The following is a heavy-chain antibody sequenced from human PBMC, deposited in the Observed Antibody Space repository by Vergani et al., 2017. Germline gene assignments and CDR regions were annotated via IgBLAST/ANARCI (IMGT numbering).Heavy chain of an antibody. V-gene: IGHV2-5*08. Sequence: QVTFKESGPALVNPRQALTLTCTFSGFSLTSSGMRVSWFRQPPGRALEWLAFVYWNDDERYSPSLKSRVTITKDTSKNEVILTMATMDPVDTATYYCVHRLGYFDWDGAFDVWGPGTMVTVSS. CDR1: GFSLTSSGMR. CDR2: VYWNDDE. J-gene: IGHJ3*01. CDR3: VHRLGYFDWDGAFDV. D-gene: IGHD3-9*01.